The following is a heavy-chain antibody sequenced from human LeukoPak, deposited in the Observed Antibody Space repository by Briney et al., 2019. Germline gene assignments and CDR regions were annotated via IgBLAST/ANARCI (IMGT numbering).Heavy chain of an antibody. D-gene: IGHD6-19*01. Sequence: GGSLRLSCAASGFTFSSYAMHWVRQAPGKGLEWVAVISYDGSNKYYADSVKGRFTISRDNSKNMLYLQMNSLRAEDTAVYYCAREGSVAVNWGQGTLVTVSS. J-gene: IGHJ4*02. CDR2: ISYDGSNK. CDR3: AREGSVAVN. CDR1: GFTFSSYA. V-gene: IGHV3-30-3*01.